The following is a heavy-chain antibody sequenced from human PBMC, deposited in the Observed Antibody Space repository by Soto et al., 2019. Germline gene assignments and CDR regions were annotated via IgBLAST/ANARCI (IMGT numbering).Heavy chain of an antibody. Sequence: QVQLVESGGGLVKPGGSLRLSCAASGFTFSDYYMSWIRQAPGKGLEWVSYISSSGSTIYYADSVKGRFTISRDNAKNSLYLHRNSLRAEDTAVYYCARAVAAAGYYYYYYYYMDVWGKGTTVTVSS. D-gene: IGHD6-13*01. J-gene: IGHJ6*03. V-gene: IGHV3-11*01. CDR1: GFTFSDYY. CDR2: ISSSGSTI. CDR3: ARAVAAAGYYYYYYYYMDV.